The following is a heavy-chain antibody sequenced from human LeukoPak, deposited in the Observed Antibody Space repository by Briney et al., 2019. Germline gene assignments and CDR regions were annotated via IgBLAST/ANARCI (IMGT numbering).Heavy chain of an antibody. CDR1: GGTFSSYA. Sequence: GASVKVSCKASGGTFSSYAISWVRQAPGQGLEWMGGIIPIFGTANYAQKFQGRVTITADESTSTAYMELSSLRSEDTAVYYCARSEEARPGFWYFDLWGRGTLVTVSS. CDR3: ARSEEARPGFWYFDL. J-gene: IGHJ2*01. V-gene: IGHV1-69*13. CDR2: IIPIFGTA. D-gene: IGHD6-6*01.